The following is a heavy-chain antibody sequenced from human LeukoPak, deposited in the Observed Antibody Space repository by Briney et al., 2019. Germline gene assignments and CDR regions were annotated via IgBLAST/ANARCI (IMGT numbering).Heavy chain of an antibody. CDR3: ARGQMAGY. V-gene: IGHV3-7*05. Sequence: TGWSLRLSCAASGFPFSSYWMSWVRQAPGKGLEWVANIKPDGSEKSYVDSVKGRFTISRDNAKNSLYLQMNSLRAEDTAVYYCARGQMAGYWGQGTLVTVSS. CDR1: GFPFSSYW. J-gene: IGHJ4*02. CDR2: IKPDGSEK. D-gene: IGHD5-24*01.